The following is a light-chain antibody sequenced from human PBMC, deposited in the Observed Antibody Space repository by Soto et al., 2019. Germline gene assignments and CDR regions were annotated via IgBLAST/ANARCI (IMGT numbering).Light chain of an antibody. J-gene: IGKJ1*01. V-gene: IGKV3-11*01. CDR1: QSVSSY. CDR3: QQYNNWPPWT. CDR2: DAS. Sequence: EIGLTQSAATLSLSPGERATLSCGASQSVSSYLAWYQQKPGQAPRLLIYDASNRATGIPARFSGSGSATDFTLTISSLQSEDFAVYYCQQYNNWPPWTFGQGTKVDIK.